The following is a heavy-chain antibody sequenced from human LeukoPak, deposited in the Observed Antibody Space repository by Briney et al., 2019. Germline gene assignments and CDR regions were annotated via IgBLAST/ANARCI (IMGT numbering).Heavy chain of an antibody. CDR2: ISYNGSKK. Sequence: GRSQRLSCAASGFTFSNYGMHWVRQAPGKGLEWVAVISYNGSKKYYADSVKGRFTISRDNSKNTLYLQMNRLRAEDTAVYYCAKDRGRSSGWFHFDYWRQGTLVTVSS. V-gene: IGHV3-30*18. CDR3: AKDRGRSSGWFHFDY. D-gene: IGHD6-19*01. J-gene: IGHJ4*02. CDR1: GFTFSNYG.